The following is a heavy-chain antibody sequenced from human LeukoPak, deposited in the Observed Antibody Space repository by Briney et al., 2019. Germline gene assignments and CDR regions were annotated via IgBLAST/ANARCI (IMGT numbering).Heavy chain of an antibody. CDR1: GYTFTSYG. CDR2: INPNSGNT. Sequence: ASVKVSCKASGYTFTSYGISWVRQAPGQGLEWMGWINPNSGNTYSAQKFQGRVTMTRDTSISTAYMEVSRLRSDDTAVYYCARDIMITFGGVIATKTFDYWGQGTLVTVSS. CDR3: ARDIMITFGGVIATKTFDY. V-gene: IGHV1-2*02. J-gene: IGHJ4*02. D-gene: IGHD3-16*02.